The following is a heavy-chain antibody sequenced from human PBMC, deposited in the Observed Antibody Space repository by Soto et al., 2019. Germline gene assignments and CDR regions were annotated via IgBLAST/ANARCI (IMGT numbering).Heavy chain of an antibody. CDR3: ASGTYYNDSSGGYYFDY. V-gene: IGHV1-69*13. J-gene: IGHJ4*02. CDR2: IIPIFGTA. CDR1: GGTFSDYG. Sequence: ASVKVSCKASGGTFSDYGISWVRQAPGQGLEWMGGIIPIFGTANYAQKFQGRVTITADESSGTAYMELSSLRSEDTAVYYCASGTYYNDSSGGYYFDYWGQGTLVTVSS. D-gene: IGHD3-22*01.